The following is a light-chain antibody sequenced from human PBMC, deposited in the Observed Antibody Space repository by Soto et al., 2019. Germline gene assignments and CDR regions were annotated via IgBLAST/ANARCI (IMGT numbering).Light chain of an antibody. V-gene: IGKV1-5*03. CDR1: QSISSW. J-gene: IGKJ1*01. CDR2: KAS. Sequence: DIQMTQSPSPLSASVGDRVTITCRASQSISSWLAWYQQKPGKAPKLLIFKASSLESGVPSRFSGSGSGTEFTLTISSLQPDYFATYYCQQYNSYSWTFGQGTKVEIK. CDR3: QQYNSYSWT.